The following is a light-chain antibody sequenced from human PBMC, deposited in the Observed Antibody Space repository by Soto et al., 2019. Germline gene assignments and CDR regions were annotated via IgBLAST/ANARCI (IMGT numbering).Light chain of an antibody. V-gene: IGKV3-15*01. J-gene: IGKJ5*01. Sequence: EIVMTQSPATLSVSPGERATLSCRASQSVSSNLAWYQQKPGQAPRLLIYGASTRATGIPARFSGSGSGTEFTLTISGLQSEDFAVYYCQQYNSWPPTFGQGTRLEI. CDR3: QQYNSWPPT. CDR1: QSVSSN. CDR2: GAS.